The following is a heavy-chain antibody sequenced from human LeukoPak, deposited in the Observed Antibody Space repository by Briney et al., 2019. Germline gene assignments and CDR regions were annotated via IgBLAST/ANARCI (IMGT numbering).Heavy chain of an antibody. CDR3: ARDIAAAGTYYYYGMDV. D-gene: IGHD6-13*01. CDR1: GGSISSYY. J-gene: IGHJ6*02. V-gene: IGHV4-4*07. Sequence: SETLSLTCTVSGGSISSYYWSWIRQPAGKGLEWIGRIYTSGSTNYNPSLKSRVTMSVDTSKNQFSLKLSSVTAADTAVYYCARDIAAAGTYYYYGMDVWGQGTTVIVSS. CDR2: IYTSGST.